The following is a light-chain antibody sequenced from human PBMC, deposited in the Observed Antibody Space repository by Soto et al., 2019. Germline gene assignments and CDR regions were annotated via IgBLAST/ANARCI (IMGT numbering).Light chain of an antibody. J-gene: IGKJ4*01. Sequence: EIVLTQSTATLSLSPGERATLSCRASQSVSTFLAWYQQKPGQAPRLLIYDASKRVTGIPARFSGSGSGTDLTLTISSLEPEDFAVYYCQQRSSWPLTFGGGTKVEIK. V-gene: IGKV3-11*01. CDR2: DAS. CDR1: QSVSTF. CDR3: QQRSSWPLT.